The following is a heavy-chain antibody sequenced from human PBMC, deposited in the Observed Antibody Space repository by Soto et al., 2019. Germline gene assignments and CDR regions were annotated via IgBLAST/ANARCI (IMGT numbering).Heavy chain of an antibody. D-gene: IGHD2-2*02. CDR1: GGSISSGDYY. J-gene: IGHJ6*02. V-gene: IGHV4-30-4*01. CDR3: ARVSIPDYYGMDV. Sequence: QVQLQESGPGLVKPSQTLSLTCTVSGGSISSGDYYWSWIRQPPGKGLEWIGYIYYSGSTYYNPSLQSRVXXAXDMXKNQFSLKLSSVTAADTAVYYCARVSIPDYYGMDVWGQGTTVTVSS. CDR2: IYYSGST.